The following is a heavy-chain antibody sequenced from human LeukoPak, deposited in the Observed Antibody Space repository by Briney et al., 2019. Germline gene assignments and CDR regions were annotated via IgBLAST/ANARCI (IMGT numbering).Heavy chain of an antibody. CDR3: ARDRHSGSFYGYFDY. CDR2: ISSDGSSQ. V-gene: IGHV3-30-3*01. CDR1: GFTFSAYA. D-gene: IGHD1-26*01. J-gene: IGHJ4*02. Sequence: GGSLRLSCAASGFTFSAYAIHWVRQAPGKGLEWVAVISSDGSSQHYADSVKGRFTISRDDSKNTLSLQMNSLIPEDTAVYYCARDRHSGSFYGYFDYWGQGTLVTVSS.